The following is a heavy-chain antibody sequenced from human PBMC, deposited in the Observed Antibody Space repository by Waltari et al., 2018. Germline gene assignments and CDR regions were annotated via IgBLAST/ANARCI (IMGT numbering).Heavy chain of an antibody. Sequence: EVQLLESGGDLVQPGGSLRLPCVASGLPFSSYVMNWVRQAPGKGLEWVSSISDAGGIITYADSVKGRFTISRDNSKNTLYLQMNSLRAEDTAVYYCARVSGVDYWGQGTLVTISS. J-gene: IGHJ4*02. V-gene: IGHV3-23*01. CDR2: ISDAGGII. D-gene: IGHD7-27*01. CDR1: GLPFSSYV. CDR3: ARVSGVDY.